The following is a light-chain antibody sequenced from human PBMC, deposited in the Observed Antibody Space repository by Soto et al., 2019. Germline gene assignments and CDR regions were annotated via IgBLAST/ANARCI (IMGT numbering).Light chain of an antibody. CDR1: SSDVGGYNY. CDR3: TSYAGSNNFFYV. CDR2: EVS. V-gene: IGLV2-8*01. Sequence: QSALTQPTSGSGSPGQSVTISCTGTSSDVGGYNYVSWYQQHPGKAPKLMIYEVSKRPSGVPDRFSGSKSGNTASLTVSGLQAEDEADYYCTSYAGSNNFFYVFGTGTKVTVL. J-gene: IGLJ1*01.